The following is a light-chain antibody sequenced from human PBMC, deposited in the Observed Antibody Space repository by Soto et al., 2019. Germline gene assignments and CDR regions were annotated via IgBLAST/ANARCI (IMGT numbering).Light chain of an antibody. J-gene: IGKJ4*01. V-gene: IGKV3-20*01. CDR2: GAS. CDR1: QSVSSSY. CDR3: QQCGSSPLT. Sequence: EIVLTQSPATLSLSPGERATLSCRASQSVSSSYLAWYQQKPGQAPRLLIYGASSRATGIPDRFSGSGSGTDFTLTISRLEPEDSAVYYCQQCGSSPLTFGGGTKVDIK.